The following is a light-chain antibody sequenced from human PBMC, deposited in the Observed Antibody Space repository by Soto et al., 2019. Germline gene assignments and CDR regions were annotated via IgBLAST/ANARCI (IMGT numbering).Light chain of an antibody. J-gene: IGKJ2*01. CDR1: QSVLNSSKNKNY. CDR3: QQHCSGPNT. V-gene: IGKV4-1*01. CDR2: WAS. Sequence: DIVMTQSPDSLAVSLGERATVNCKSSQSVLNSSKNKNYLAWYQQKPGQPPKLLIHWASTRESGVPDRFSGSGSGTDFTLTISSLQAEDVAVYYCQQHCSGPNTFGQGNKLEIK.